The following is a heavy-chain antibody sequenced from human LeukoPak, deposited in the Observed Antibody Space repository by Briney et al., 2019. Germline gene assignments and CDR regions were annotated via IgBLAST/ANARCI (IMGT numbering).Heavy chain of an antibody. Sequence: ASVKVSCKASGYTFTSYGISWVRQAPGQGLEWMGWINPNSGGTNYAQKFQGRVTMTRDTSISTAYMELSRLRSDDTAVYYCARGGTIVGATMHDYWGQGTLVTVSS. CDR1: GYTFTSYG. CDR2: INPNSGGT. CDR3: ARGGTIVGATMHDY. J-gene: IGHJ4*02. D-gene: IGHD1-26*01. V-gene: IGHV1-2*02.